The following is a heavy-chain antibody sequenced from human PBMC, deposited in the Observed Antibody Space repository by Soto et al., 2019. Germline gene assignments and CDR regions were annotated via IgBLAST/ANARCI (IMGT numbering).Heavy chain of an antibody. CDR3: ARADTISSAAFGPLAN. V-gene: IGHV4-31*03. J-gene: IGHJ4*02. CDR1: GDSVSSGRYY. D-gene: IGHD3-10*01. CDR2: IFYSGST. Sequence: KTSETLSLTCSVSGDSVSSGRYYWSWIRQHPGKGLEWIGYIFYSGSTHYNPSLKSRVTISADTSKNQFSLSLSSVTAADTAVYYCARADTISSAAFGPLANWGQGTPVTVSS.